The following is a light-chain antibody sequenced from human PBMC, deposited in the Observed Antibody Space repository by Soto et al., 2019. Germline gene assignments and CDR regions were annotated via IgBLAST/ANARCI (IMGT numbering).Light chain of an antibody. J-gene: IGLJ1*01. CDR3: SSFTGSTYV. Sequence: QSALPQPASVSGSPGQSITISCTGTSSEVGYNNYVSWYQHNPGKAPKVMICDVTNRPSGVSNRFSGSKSGNTASLTISGLQAEDEADYYCSSFTGSTYVFGTGTKVTVL. V-gene: IGLV2-14*03. CDR2: DVT. CDR1: SSEVGYNNY.